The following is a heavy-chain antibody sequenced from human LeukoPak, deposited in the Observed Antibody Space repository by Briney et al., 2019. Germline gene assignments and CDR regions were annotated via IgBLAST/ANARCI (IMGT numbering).Heavy chain of an antibody. D-gene: IGHD6-6*01. J-gene: IGHJ4*02. CDR2: INSNGDEI. CDR1: GFSVSSNY. Sequence: GRSLRLSCAASGFSVSSNYMIWVRQAPGKGLEWVSGINSNGDEIYYADSVRGRFTISRDNSNNALYLQMDSLRAEDTAVYYCANWIGSSSRDYWGQGTLVTVSS. V-gene: IGHV3-53*01. CDR3: ANWIGSSSRDY.